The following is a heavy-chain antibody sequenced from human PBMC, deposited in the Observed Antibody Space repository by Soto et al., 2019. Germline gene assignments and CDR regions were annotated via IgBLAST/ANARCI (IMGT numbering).Heavy chain of an antibody. V-gene: IGHV1-8*01. D-gene: IGHD6-13*01. J-gene: IGHJ4*02. CDR3: ARGVAAGVDY. CDR2: MSPNSGAT. CDR1: GYTFTTLD. Sequence: ASVKVSCKASGYTFTTLDVNWVRQAAGQGLEWMGWMSPNSGATDYAQKFQGRVTMTRDTSINTAYMELSSLRSEDTAVYYCARGVAAGVDYWGQGTLVTVSS.